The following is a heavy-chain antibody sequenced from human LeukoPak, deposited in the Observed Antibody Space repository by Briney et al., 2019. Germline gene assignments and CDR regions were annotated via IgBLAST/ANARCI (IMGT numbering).Heavy chain of an antibody. J-gene: IGHJ3*02. Sequence: SETLSLTCTVSGGSISSYYWSWIRQPPGKGLEWIAYIYYSVNTDYNPSLKSRVTISLDTSKNQFSLKLSSVTAADTAVYYCARHDPIVGTPDAFDIWGQGTMVTVSS. V-gene: IGHV4-59*08. CDR3: ARHDPIVGTPDAFDI. CDR1: GGSISSYY. D-gene: IGHD1-26*01. CDR2: IYYSVNT.